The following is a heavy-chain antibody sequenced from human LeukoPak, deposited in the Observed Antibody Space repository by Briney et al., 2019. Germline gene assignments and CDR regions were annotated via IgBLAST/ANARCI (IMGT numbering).Heavy chain of an antibody. CDR2: IKQDGSEK. V-gene: IGHV3-7*03. J-gene: IGHJ4*02. CDR1: GFIFSSYW. Sequence: GGFLRLSCAASGFIFSSYWMSWVRQAPGKGLEWVANIKQDGSEKYYVDSVKGRFTISRDNAKNSLYLQMNSLRAEDTAVYYCASHPRHDYGDYGLDYWGQGTLVTVSS. D-gene: IGHD4-17*01. CDR3: ASHPRHDYGDYGLDY.